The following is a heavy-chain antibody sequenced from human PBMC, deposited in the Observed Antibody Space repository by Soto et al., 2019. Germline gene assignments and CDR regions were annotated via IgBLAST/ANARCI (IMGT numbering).Heavy chain of an antibody. CDR2: IIPIFGTA. Sequence: QVQLVQSGAEVKKPGSSVKVSCKASGGTFSSYAISWVRQAPGQGLERMGGIIPIFGTANYAQKFQGRVTITADKSTSTAYMELSSLRSEDTAVYYCARNYGSGSSSYYYYYGMDVWGQGTTVTVSS. CDR3: ARNYGSGSSSYYYYYGMDV. J-gene: IGHJ6*02. D-gene: IGHD3-10*01. CDR1: GGTFSSYA. V-gene: IGHV1-69*06.